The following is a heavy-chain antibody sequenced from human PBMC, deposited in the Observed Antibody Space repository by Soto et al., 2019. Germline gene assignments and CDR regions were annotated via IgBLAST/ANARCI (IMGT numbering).Heavy chain of an antibody. D-gene: IGHD3-22*01. CDR2: ISFDGSKK. CDR3: ARGVFYYYASSGYSPDY. Sequence: PGGSLRLSCEGSGFTSSSYVMHWVRQAPGKGLEWVALISFDGSKKNYADSVKGRFTISSDNSKNMMYLQMNSLRPEDTAAYYCARGVFYYYASSGYSPDYWGQGTLVTVPS. CDR1: GFTSSSYV. V-gene: IGHV3-30-3*01. J-gene: IGHJ4*02.